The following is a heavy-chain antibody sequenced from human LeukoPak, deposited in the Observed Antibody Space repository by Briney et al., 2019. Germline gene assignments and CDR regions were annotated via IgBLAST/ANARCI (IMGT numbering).Heavy chain of an antibody. Sequence: SETLSLTCTLSGGSISSFYWSWIRQPAGKGLEWIGRIYTSGSTNYNPCLKSRVTMSVETSTNQFSLKLSSVTAADTAVYYCAREAQLERYPPDAFDIWGQGTMVTVSS. V-gene: IGHV4-4*07. J-gene: IGHJ3*02. CDR3: AREAQLERYPPDAFDI. CDR2: IYTSGST. CDR1: GGSISSFY. D-gene: IGHD1-1*01.